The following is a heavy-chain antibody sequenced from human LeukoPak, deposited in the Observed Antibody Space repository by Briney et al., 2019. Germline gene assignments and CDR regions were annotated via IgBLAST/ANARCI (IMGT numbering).Heavy chain of an antibody. CDR3: ARGYGSEMATIFYFDY. D-gene: IGHD5-24*01. V-gene: IGHV1-24*01. J-gene: IGHJ4*02. CDR2: FDPEDAGT. Sequence: ASVKVSCKVAGYTLTESSIHWVRQAPGKGLERMGGFDPEDAGTIYAQKFQGRVTMTRDMSTSTVYMELSSLRSEDTAVYYCARGYGSEMATIFYFDYWGQGTLVTVSS. CDR1: GYTLTESS.